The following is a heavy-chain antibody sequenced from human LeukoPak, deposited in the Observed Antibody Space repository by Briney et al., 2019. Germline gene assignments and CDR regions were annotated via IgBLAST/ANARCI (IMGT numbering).Heavy chain of an antibody. V-gene: IGHV3-23*01. CDR2: ISGSGGST. CDR3: ANPPALWFGRGHDAFDI. CDR1: GFTFSSYA. D-gene: IGHD3-10*01. Sequence: GGSPRLSCAASGFTFSSYAMSWVRQAPGKGLEWVSAISGSGGSTYYADSVKGRFTISRDNSKNTLYLQMNSLRAEDTAVYYCANPPALWFGRGHDAFDIWGQGTMVTVSS. J-gene: IGHJ3*02.